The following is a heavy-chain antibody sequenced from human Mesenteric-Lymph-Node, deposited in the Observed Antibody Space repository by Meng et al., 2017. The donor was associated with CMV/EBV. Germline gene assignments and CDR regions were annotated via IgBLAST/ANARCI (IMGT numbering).Heavy chain of an antibody. J-gene: IGHJ6*02. V-gene: IGHV1-69*06. CDR3: ARGDLSSRGGMDV. Sequence: SVKVSCKASGGTFSNYAISWVRQAPGQGLEWMGGFIPIFGTTKYAQTFQGRVTITADKSTSTVYMELSSLRSEDTAVYYCARGDLSSRGGMDVWGQGTTVTVSS. D-gene: IGHD6-13*01. CDR1: GGTFSNYA. CDR2: FIPIFGTT.